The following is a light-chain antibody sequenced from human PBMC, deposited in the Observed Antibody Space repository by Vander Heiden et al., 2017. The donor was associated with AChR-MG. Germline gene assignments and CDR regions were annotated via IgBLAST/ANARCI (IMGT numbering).Light chain of an antibody. CDR2: GAP. CDR1: LSVSSSY. V-gene: IGKV3-20*01. J-gene: IGKJ1*01. CDR3: KQYGSSPRT. Sequence: EIVLTQSPGTLSLSPGERATLPCRASLSVSSSYLAWYQQKPGQAPRLLIYGAPSRATGSPDRFSGSGSGTDFTLTMSRLGPEDIAVYYGKQYGSSPRTFGQGTKVEIK.